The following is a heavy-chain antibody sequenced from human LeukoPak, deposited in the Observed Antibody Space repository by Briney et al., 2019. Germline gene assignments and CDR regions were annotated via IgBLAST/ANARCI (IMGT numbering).Heavy chain of an antibody. CDR2: ISSSSSYI. J-gene: IGHJ4*02. V-gene: IGHV3-21*04. CDR1: GFTFSSYS. Sequence: GGSLRLSCAASGFTFSSYSMNWVRQAPGKGLEWVSSISSSSSYIYYADSVKGRFTISRDNAKNSLYLQMNSPRAADTAVYYCAKVFRSERYFDYWGQGTLVTVSS. CDR3: AKVFRSERYFDY. D-gene: IGHD5-24*01.